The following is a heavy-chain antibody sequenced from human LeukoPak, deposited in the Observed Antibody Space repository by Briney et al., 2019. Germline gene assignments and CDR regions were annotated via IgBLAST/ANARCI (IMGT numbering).Heavy chain of an antibody. CDR2: ISSSGDST. J-gene: IGHJ4*02. V-gene: IGHV3-23*01. CDR1: GGSFSGYY. D-gene: IGHD2-15*01. CDR3: AKARSGWVVAASDY. Sequence: ETLSLTCAVYGGSFSGYYWSWIRQPPGKGLEWVSIISSSGDSTYYADSVQGRFTISRDNSKNTLYLQMNSLRAEDTAIYYCAKARSGWVVAASDYWGQGTLVTVSS.